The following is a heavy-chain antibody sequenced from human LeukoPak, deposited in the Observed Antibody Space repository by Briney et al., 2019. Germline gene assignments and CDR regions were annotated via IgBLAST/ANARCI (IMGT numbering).Heavy chain of an antibody. CDR2: IYHSGST. D-gene: IGHD4-17*01. V-gene: IGHV4-38-2*02. CDR3: ARDRPDYGDYGGWFDP. CDR1: GGSISTYY. Sequence: PSETLSLTCTVSGGSISTYYWSWIRQPPGKGLEWIGSIYHSGSTYYNPSLKSRVTISVDTSKNQFSLKLSSVTAADTAVYYCARDRPDYGDYGGWFDPWGQGTLVTVSS. J-gene: IGHJ5*02.